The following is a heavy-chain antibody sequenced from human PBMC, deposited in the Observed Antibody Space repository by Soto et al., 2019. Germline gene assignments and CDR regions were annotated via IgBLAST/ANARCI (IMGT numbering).Heavy chain of an antibody. D-gene: IGHD3-3*01. CDR1: GFTFSSYA. V-gene: IGHV3-23*01. CDR3: AKVVPSLPEYDFGSGYYDAFDI. Sequence: GGSLRLSCAASGFTFSSYAMSWVRQAPGKGLEWVSAISGSGGSTYYADSVKGRFTISRDNSKNTLYLQMNSLRAEDTAGYYCAKVVPSLPEYDFGSGYYDAFDIWGQGTMVTVSS. CDR2: ISGSGGST. J-gene: IGHJ3*02.